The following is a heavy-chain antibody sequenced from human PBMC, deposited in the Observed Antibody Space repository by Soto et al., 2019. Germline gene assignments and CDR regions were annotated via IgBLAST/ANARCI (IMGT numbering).Heavy chain of an antibody. J-gene: IGHJ3*02. D-gene: IGHD1-1*01. CDR1: VGSIGSHY. V-gene: IGHV4-59*11. CDR3: ARRDWNEAFDI. Sequence: SDPLSLTCTVSVGSIGSHYWSWIRQRPGKGLEWIGYISYSGNTNYNPSLKSRVTISLDTSKNQFSLKLSSVTAADTAVYYCARRDWNEAFDIWGQGTMVTVSS. CDR2: ISYSGNT.